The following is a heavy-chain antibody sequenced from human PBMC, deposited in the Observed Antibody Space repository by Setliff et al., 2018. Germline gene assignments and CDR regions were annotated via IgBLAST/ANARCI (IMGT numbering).Heavy chain of an antibody. D-gene: IGHD3-9*01. J-gene: IGHJ4*02. CDR2: ISSSGSTI. V-gene: IGHV3-48*03. CDR3: ACPVILTGLSDY. Sequence: RLSCAAPGFTFSSYEMNWVRQAPGKGLEWVSYISSSGSTIFYADSVKGRFTISRDNAKKSLYLQMNSLRAEDTAVYYCACPVILTGLSDYWGQGTLVTVSS. CDR1: GFTFSSYE.